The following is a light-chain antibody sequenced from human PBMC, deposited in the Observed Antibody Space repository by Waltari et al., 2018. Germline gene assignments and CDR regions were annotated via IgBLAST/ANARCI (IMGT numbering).Light chain of an antibody. Sequence: QSALTQPASVSGSPGQSITISCTGTSSDVGGYNYVSRYQQHPGKAPKLMIYDVSNRPSGVSNRFSGSKSGNTASLTISGLQAEDEADYYYSSYTSSSTPWVFGGGTKLTVL. J-gene: IGLJ3*02. CDR2: DVS. CDR1: SSDVGGYNY. CDR3: SSYTSSSTPWV. V-gene: IGLV2-14*01.